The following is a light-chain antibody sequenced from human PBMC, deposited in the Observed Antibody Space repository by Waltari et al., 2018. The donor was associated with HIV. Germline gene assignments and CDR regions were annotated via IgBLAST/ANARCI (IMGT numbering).Light chain of an antibody. CDR2: DVS. Sequence: QSALTQPASVSGSPGQSITISCTGTRRDVGGYNYVSWYQQHPGKSPKLMCYDVSNRPSGVSNRFSGSKSGNTASLTISGLQAEDEADYYCSSYTSSSTPVVFGGGTKLTVL. V-gene: IGLV2-14*03. CDR1: RRDVGGYNY. CDR3: SSYTSSSTPVV. J-gene: IGLJ2*01.